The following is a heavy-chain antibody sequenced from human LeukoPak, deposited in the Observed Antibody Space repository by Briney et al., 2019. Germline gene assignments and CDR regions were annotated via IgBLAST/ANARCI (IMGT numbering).Heavy chain of an antibody. CDR2: IIPIFGTA. Sequence: SVKVSCKASGGTFSSYAISWVRQAPGQGLEWMGGIIPIFGTANYAQKFQGGVTITADESTSTAYMELSSLRSEDTAVYYCARDAVAGTIHFDYWGQGTLVTVSS. CDR1: GGTFSSYA. V-gene: IGHV1-69*13. D-gene: IGHD6-19*01. J-gene: IGHJ4*02. CDR3: ARDAVAGTIHFDY.